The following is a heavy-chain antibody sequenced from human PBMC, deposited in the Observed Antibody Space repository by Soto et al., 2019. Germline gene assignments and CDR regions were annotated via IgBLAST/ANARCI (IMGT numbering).Heavy chain of an antibody. CDR2: ISGSGGST. J-gene: IGHJ5*02. CDR3: AQDYSHYGSGSYSWFDP. Sequence: EVQLLESGGGLVQPGGSLRLSCAASGFTFSSYAMSWVRQAPGKGLEWVSAISGSGGSTYYADSVKGRFTISRDNSKNTLYLQMNSLRAEDTAVYYCAQDYSHYGSGSYSWFDPSGQGTLVTVSS. CDR1: GFTFSSYA. V-gene: IGHV3-23*01. D-gene: IGHD3-10*01.